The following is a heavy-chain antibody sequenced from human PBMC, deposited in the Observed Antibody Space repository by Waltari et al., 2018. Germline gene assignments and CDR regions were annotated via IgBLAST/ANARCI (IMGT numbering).Heavy chain of an antibody. J-gene: IGHJ3*02. CDR2: IYHSGST. CDR1: GGSISSSNW. D-gene: IGHD3-10*01. V-gene: IGHV4-4*02. Sequence: QVQLQESGPGLVKPSGTLSLTCAVSGGSISSSNWWSWVRQPPGKGLEWIGEIYHSGSTNYNPSLKSRVTISVDKSKNQFSLKLSSVTAADTAVYYCARDREDYYGSGSYPTYAFDIWGQGTMVTVSS. CDR3: ARDREDYYGSGSYPTYAFDI.